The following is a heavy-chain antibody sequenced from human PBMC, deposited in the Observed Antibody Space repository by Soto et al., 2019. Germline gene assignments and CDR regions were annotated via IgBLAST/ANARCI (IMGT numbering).Heavy chain of an antibody. Sequence: PSETLSLTCAVYGGSFSGYYWSWIRQPPGKGLEWIGEINHSGSTNYNPSLKSRVTISVDTSKNQFSLKLSSVTAADTAVYYCARAEIADTRVMIVVVISRYFYYWGQGTLVTVSS. J-gene: IGHJ4*02. CDR1: GGSFSGYY. D-gene: IGHD3-22*01. CDR2: INHSGST. V-gene: IGHV4-34*01. CDR3: ARAEIADTRVMIVVVISRYFYY.